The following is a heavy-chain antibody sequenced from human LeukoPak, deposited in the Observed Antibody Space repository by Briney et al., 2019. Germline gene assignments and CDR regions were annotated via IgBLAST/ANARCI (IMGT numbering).Heavy chain of an antibody. D-gene: IGHD6-19*01. Sequence: GVSLRLSCAASGFTFGSYAMHWVRQAPGKGLEWVAIISYDESNKYYADSVKGRFTISRDNSKNTLYLQMNSLRPEETAVYYCATELREGDSGSQYFQHWGQGTLVTVSS. V-gene: IGHV3-30*04. CDR2: ISYDESNK. J-gene: IGHJ1*01. CDR1: GFTFGSYA. CDR3: ATELREGDSGSQYFQH.